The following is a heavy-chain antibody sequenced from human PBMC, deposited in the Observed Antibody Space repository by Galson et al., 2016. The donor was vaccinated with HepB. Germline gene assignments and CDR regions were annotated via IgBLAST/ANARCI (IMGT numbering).Heavy chain of an antibody. D-gene: IGHD4-17*01. J-gene: IGHJ4*02. CDR1: GGSISSSTYY. CDR2: IYYSGNT. CDR3: ARHSHYGDYVGAGS. Sequence: SETLSLTCTVSGGSISSSTYYWGWIRQPPGKGLEWIGSIYYSGNTYQNSSLKSRVTISVDTSKNQFSLKLTSVTAADTAAYYCARHSHYGDYVGAGSWGQGTLVTVSS. V-gene: IGHV4-39*01.